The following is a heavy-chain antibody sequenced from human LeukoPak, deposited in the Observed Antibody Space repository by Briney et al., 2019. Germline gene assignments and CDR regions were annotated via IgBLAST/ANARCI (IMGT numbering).Heavy chain of an antibody. CDR2: INHSGST. CDR1: GGSFSGYC. CDR3: ARGPDDDILTGYYL. Sequence: PSETLSLTCAVYGGSFSGYCWSWIRQPPGKGLEWIGEINHSGSTNYNPSLKSRVTISVDTSKNQFSLKLSSVTAADTAVYYCARGPDDDILTGYYLWGQGTLATVSS. J-gene: IGHJ4*02. D-gene: IGHD3-9*01. V-gene: IGHV4-34*01.